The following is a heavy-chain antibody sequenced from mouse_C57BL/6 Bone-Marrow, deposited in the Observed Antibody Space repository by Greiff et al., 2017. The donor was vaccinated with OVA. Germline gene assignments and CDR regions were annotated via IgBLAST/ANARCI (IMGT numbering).Heavy chain of an antibody. CDR2: IYPGDGDT. J-gene: IGHJ2*01. CDR1: GYAFSSSW. Sequence: QVQLQQSGPELVKPGASVKISCKASGYAFSSSWMNWVKQRPGKGLEWIGRIYPGDGDTNYNGKFKGKATLTADKSSSTAYMELSSLTSEDSEVYFCESHEDSYYACYFDYWGQGTTLTVSS. CDR3: ESHEDSYYACYFDY. D-gene: IGHD2-12*01. V-gene: IGHV1-82*01.